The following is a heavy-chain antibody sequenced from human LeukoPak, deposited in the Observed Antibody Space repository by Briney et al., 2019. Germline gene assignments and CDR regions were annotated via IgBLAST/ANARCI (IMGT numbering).Heavy chain of an antibody. CDR2: IYYSGST. Sequence: SETLSLTCTVSGGSISNYYWTWIRQPPGKGLEWIGYIYYSGSTNYNPSLESRVTISVDTSKNQFSLRLSSVTAADTAVYYCAREARKAAAGNWFDPWGQGTLVTVSS. CDR3: AREARKAAAGNWFDP. V-gene: IGHV4-59*01. D-gene: IGHD6-13*01. CDR1: GGSISNYY. J-gene: IGHJ5*02.